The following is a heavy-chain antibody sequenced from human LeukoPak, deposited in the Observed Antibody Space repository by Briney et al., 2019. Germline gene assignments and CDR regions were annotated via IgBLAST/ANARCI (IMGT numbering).Heavy chain of an antibody. D-gene: IGHD6-6*01. J-gene: IGHJ4*02. CDR2: ISAYNGNT. CDR3: ARETKRYSSSSFGY. Sequence: ASVKVSCKASGYTFTSYGISWVRQAPGQGLEWMGWISAYNGNTNYAQKLQGRVTMTTDTSTSTAYMELSSLRSEDTAVYYCARETKRYSSSSFGYWGQGTLVTVSS. V-gene: IGHV1-18*01. CDR1: GYTFTSYG.